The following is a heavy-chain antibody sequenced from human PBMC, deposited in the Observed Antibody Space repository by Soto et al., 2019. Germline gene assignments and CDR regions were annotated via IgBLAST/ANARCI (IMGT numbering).Heavy chain of an antibody. CDR2: IIPIFGTA. CDR1: GGTFSSYA. D-gene: IGHD2-15*01. J-gene: IGHJ6*02. Sequence: SVKVSCKASGGTFSSYAISWVRQAPGQRLEWMGGIIPIFGTANYAQKFQGRVTITADESTSTTYMELSSLRSEDTAVYYCARQYCSGGSCYYYYGMDVWGQGTTVTVSS. V-gene: IGHV1-69*13. CDR3: ARQYCSGGSCYYYYGMDV.